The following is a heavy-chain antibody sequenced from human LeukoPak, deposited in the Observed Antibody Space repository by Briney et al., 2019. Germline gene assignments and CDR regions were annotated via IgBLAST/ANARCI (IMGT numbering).Heavy chain of an antibody. CDR1: GGSISSYY. J-gene: IGHJ4*02. CDR2: IYTSGST. Sequence: PSETLSLTCTVSGGSISSYYWSWIRQPAGRGLEWIGRIYTSGSTSYNPSLKSRVTMSVDTSKNQFSLKLSSVTAADTAVYYCARVRSKEPLRTLFDYWGQGTLVTVSS. D-gene: IGHD5-12*01. CDR3: ARVRSKEPLRTLFDY. V-gene: IGHV4-4*07.